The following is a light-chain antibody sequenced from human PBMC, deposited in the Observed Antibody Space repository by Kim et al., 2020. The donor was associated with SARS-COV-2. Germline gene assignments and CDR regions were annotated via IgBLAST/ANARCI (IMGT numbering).Light chain of an antibody. Sequence: DIQVTQSPSTLSASVGDRVTITCRASQSISGWLAWYQQRPGKAPKLLISAVSTLESGVPSRFSGSGSGTEFSLTISNLQPDDFATYYCQQYKSYSVQMFGQGTKVDIK. V-gene: IGKV1-5*01. CDR2: AVS. CDR1: QSISGW. CDR3: QQYKSYSVQM. J-gene: IGKJ1*01.